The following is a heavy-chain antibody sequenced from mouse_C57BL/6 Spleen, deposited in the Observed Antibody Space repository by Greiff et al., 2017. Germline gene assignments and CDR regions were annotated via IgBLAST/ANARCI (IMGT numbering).Heavy chain of an antibody. V-gene: IGHV5-4*01. J-gene: IGHJ3*01. CDR2: ISDGGSYT. Sequence: EVQGVESGGGLVKPGGSLKLSCAASGFTFSSYAMSWVRQTPEKRLEWVATISDGGSYTYYPDNVKGRFTISRDNAKNNLYLQMSHLQSEDTAMYYCARDYYGSSWFAYWGQGTLVTVSA. D-gene: IGHD1-1*01. CDR1: GFTFSSYA. CDR3: ARDYYGSSWFAY.